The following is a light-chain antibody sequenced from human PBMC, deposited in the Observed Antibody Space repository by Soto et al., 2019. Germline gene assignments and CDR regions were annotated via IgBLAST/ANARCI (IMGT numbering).Light chain of an antibody. V-gene: IGKV3-15*01. Sequence: EIMMTQSPATLSVSPGERATLSCRATQSVSINLAWYQQKPGQAPRLLIYGASTRATGIPVRFSGSGSGTEFTLTISSLQSEDFAVYYCQQYNNWPLTFGGGTNVEIK. CDR1: QSVSIN. CDR2: GAS. J-gene: IGKJ4*01. CDR3: QQYNNWPLT.